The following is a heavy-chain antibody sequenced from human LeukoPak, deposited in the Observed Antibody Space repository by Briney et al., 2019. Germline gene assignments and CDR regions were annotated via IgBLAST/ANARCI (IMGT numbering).Heavy chain of an antibody. V-gene: IGHV3-7*01. D-gene: IGHD4-17*01. CDR2: INQDGSEK. CDR1: GFTFSNYW. Sequence: GGSLRLSCAASGFTFSNYWMSWVRQAPGKGLEWVANINQDGSEKYYVDSVKGRFTISRDNAKNSLYLQMNSLRAEDTAVYYCASLGDFGGFDYWGQGTLVTVSS. CDR3: ASLGDFGGFDY. J-gene: IGHJ4*02.